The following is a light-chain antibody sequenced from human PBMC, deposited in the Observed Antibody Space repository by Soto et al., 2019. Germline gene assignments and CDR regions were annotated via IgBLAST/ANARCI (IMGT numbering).Light chain of an antibody. CDR3: QQYENRPT. J-gene: IGKJ5*01. V-gene: IGKV1-33*01. CDR2: DAS. CDR1: QNINNY. Sequence: IPMTQSPSSLSASVGDRVTITCQASQNINNYLNWYQQKPGRAPKLLIYDASNLEAGVPSRFRGSGSGTDFTFTISRLQPEDLATYYCQQYENRPTFGQGTRLEIK.